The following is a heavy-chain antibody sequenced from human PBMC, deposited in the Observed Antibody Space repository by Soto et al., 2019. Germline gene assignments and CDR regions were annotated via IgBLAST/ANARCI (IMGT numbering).Heavy chain of an antibody. CDR2: IYYSGST. J-gene: IGHJ5*02. CDR3: ARDLRGSTGCFDP. Sequence: QVQLQESGPGLVKPSETLSLTCTVSGGSISSYYWSWIRQPPGKGLEWIGYIYYSGSTNYCPSLKLRVTISADTSKNQFSLKLSSVTAADTAVYYCARDLRGSTGCFDPWGQGTLVTVSS. CDR1: GGSISSYY. D-gene: IGHD1-7*01. V-gene: IGHV4-59*01.